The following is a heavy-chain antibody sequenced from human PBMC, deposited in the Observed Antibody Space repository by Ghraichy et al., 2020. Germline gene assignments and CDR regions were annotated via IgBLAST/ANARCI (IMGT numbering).Heavy chain of an antibody. D-gene: IGHD3-10*01. V-gene: IGHV3-74*01. J-gene: IGHJ3*01. Sequence: GGSLRLSCAASGFTFSGYWMHWVRQAPGKGLVWVSRTNGDGSSTSYADSVKGRFTISRDNAKNTLYLQMNSLRAEDTAVYYCVRRHYYDSATIDSFDVWGQGTMVAVSS. CDR2: TNGDGSST. CDR3: VRRHYYDSATIDSFDV. CDR1: GFTFSGYW.